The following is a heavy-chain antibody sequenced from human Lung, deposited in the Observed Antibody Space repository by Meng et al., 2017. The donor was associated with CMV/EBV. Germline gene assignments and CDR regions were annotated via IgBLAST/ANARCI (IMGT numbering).Heavy chain of an antibody. CDR2: INPSNGGT. V-gene: IGHV1-2*02. J-gene: IGHJ4*02. Sequence: ASVXVSXXASGYTFTDYYMHWVRQAPGQRLEWMGWINPSNGGTDYAQKFQGRVTMTRDTSISTAYIELSRLRSDDTAVYYCARGSPITGARTRYYYWGQGTXVTVSS. D-gene: IGHD1-20*01. CDR1: GYTFTDYY. CDR3: ARGSPITGARTRYYY.